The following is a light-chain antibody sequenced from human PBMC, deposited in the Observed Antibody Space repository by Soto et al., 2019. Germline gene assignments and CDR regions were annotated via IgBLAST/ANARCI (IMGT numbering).Light chain of an antibody. CDR1: QGIEND. CDR2: AAS. V-gene: IGKV1-17*01. CDR3: LQHNTLPRT. Sequence: DTQMTQTPSSLSASVGDRITITCRASQGIENDLTWYQQIPGKAPKRLIYAASSLQSGVPSRFRGSGSGTEFTLTISSLQPEDFATYYCLQHNTLPRTFGQGTKVEIK. J-gene: IGKJ1*01.